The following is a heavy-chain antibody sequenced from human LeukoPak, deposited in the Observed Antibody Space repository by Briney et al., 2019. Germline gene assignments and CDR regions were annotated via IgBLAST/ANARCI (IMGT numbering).Heavy chain of an antibody. CDR2: IIPIFGTA. Sequence: GASVKVSCKASGGTFSSYAISWVRQAPGQGLEWMGGIIPIFGTANYAQKFQGRVTITTDESTSTAYMELSRLRSDDTAVYYCARDVRGYSGYGTASDYWGQGTLVTVSS. V-gene: IGHV1-69*05. D-gene: IGHD5-12*01. CDR1: GGTFSSYA. J-gene: IGHJ4*02. CDR3: ARDVRGYSGYGTASDY.